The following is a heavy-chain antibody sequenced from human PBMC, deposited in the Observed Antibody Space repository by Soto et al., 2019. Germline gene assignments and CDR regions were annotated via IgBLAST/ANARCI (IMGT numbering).Heavy chain of an antibody. CDR3: ARDQSIAARGFDY. V-gene: IGHV4-34*01. Sequence: SETLSLTCAVYGGSFSGYYWSWIRQPPGKGLEWIGEINHSGSTNYNPSLKSRVTISVDTSKNQFSLKLSSVTAADTAVYYCARDQSIAARGFDYWGQGTLVTVSS. J-gene: IGHJ4*02. CDR1: GGSFSGYY. D-gene: IGHD6-6*01. CDR2: INHSGST.